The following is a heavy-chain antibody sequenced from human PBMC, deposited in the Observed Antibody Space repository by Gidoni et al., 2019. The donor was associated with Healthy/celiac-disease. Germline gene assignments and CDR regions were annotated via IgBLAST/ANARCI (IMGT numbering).Heavy chain of an antibody. CDR3: ARDAGWFEGTFDY. Sequence: QVQLQESVPGLVKPSQTLSLTCTVSGGSISSGGYYWSWIRQHPGKGLEWIGYIYYSGSTYYNPSLKSRVTISVDTSKHQFSRKLSSVTAADTAVYYCARDAGWFEGTFDYWGQGTMVTVSS. CDR2: IYYSGST. J-gene: IGHJ4*02. V-gene: IGHV4-31*03. CDR1: GGSISSGGYY. D-gene: IGHD2-15*01.